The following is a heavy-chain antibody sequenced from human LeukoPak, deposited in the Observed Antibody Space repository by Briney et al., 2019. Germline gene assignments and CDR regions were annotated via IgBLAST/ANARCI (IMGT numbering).Heavy chain of an antibody. Sequence: GGSLRLSCAAYGFTFSSYEMNWVRQAPGKGLEWVSYISSSGSTIYYADSVKGRFTISRDNAKNSLYLQMNSLRAEDTAVYYCARDGKQWLSEIDAFDIWGQGTMVTVSS. V-gene: IGHV3-48*03. CDR3: ARDGKQWLSEIDAFDI. D-gene: IGHD6-19*01. CDR2: ISSSGSTI. J-gene: IGHJ3*02. CDR1: GFTFSSYE.